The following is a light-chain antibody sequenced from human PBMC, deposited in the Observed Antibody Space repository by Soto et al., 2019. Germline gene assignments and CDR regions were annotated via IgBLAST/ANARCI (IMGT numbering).Light chain of an antibody. V-gene: IGLV8-61*01. CDR3: VLYMGSGIAV. Sequence: QTVVTQEPSFSGSPGGTVTLTCGLISGSVSTSYYHSWYQQTPGQAPRTLIYSTNTRSSGVPDRFSGSMLGNKAALPITGSQADDESDYYCVLYMGSGIAVFGGGTTLTVL. CDR2: STN. CDR1: SGSVSTSYY. J-gene: IGLJ3*02.